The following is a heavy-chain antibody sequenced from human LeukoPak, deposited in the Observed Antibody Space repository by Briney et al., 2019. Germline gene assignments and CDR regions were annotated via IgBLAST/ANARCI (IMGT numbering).Heavy chain of an antibody. V-gene: IGHV5-10-1*01. D-gene: IGHD5-18*01. J-gene: IGHJ6*04. CDR2: IDPTDPHS. CDR3: ARHGYGGYGLDV. Sequence: GESLKISCEGSGCSFTSYWISWVRQMPGKGLEWMGRIDPTDPHSYYSPSFQGHVSISGDKSFSTAYLQWGSLRASDTAIYYCARHGYGGYGLDVWGKGTTVTVSS. CDR1: GCSFTSYW.